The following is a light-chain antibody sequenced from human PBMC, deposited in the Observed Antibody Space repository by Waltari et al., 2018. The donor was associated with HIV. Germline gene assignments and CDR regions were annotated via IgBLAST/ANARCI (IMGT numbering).Light chain of an antibody. V-gene: IGKV4-1*01. J-gene: IGKJ4*01. CDR2: WAS. Sequence: DFVMTQSPDSLAVSLGERATINCKSSQSVLYNSNNKNYLAWYQQKPGQPPKLLIYWASTRESGVPDRFSGGGSWTEFTLTISSLQAEDVAVYYCQQYHTFPLTFGGGTKVEIK. CDR3: QQYHTFPLT. CDR1: QSVLYNSNNKNY.